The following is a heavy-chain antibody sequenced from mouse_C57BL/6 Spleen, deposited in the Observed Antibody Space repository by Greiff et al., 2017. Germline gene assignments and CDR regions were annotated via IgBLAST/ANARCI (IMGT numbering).Heavy chain of an antibody. CDR3: ARRRVYSNYGAMDY. J-gene: IGHJ4*01. Sequence: VHVKQSGPELVKPGASVKIPCKASGYTFTDYNMDWVKQSHGKSLEWIGDINPNNGGTIYNQKFKGKATLTVDKSSSTAYMELRSLTSEDTAVYYCARRRVYSNYGAMDYWGQGTSVTVSS. D-gene: IGHD2-5*01. CDR2: INPNNGGT. CDR1: GYTFTDYN. V-gene: IGHV1-18*01.